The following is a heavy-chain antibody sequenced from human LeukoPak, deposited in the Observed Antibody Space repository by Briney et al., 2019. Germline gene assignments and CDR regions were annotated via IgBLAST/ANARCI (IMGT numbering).Heavy chain of an antibody. D-gene: IGHD6-19*01. CDR2: IGYDGSNK. CDR1: GFTFSSYG. J-gene: IGHJ4*02. Sequence: GRSLRLSCAASGFTFSSYGMHWVRQAPGKGLEWVAVIGYDGSNKYYADSVKRRFTISRDNSKNPLYLQMNSLRAEDTAVYYCARAGPGIAVAGPSYWGQGTLVTVSS. V-gene: IGHV3-33*01. CDR3: ARAGPGIAVAGPSY.